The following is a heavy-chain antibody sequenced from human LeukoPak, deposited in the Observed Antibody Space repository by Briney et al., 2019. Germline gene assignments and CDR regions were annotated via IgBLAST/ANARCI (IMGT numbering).Heavy chain of an antibody. V-gene: IGHV3-53*01. Sequence: PGGSLRLSCAASGFTVSSNYMSWVRQAPGKGLEWVSVIYSGGSTYYADSVKGQFTISRDNSKNTLYLQMNSLRAEDTAVYYCARGLGDSSGYYYPDAFDIWGQGTMVTVSS. J-gene: IGHJ3*02. CDR1: GFTVSSNY. CDR2: IYSGGST. CDR3: ARGLGDSSGYYYPDAFDI. D-gene: IGHD3-22*01.